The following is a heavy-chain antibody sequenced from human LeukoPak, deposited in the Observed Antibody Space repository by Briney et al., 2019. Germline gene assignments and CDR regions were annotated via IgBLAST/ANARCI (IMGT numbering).Heavy chain of an antibody. D-gene: IGHD3-10*01. CDR1: GYTFTNYY. Sequence: GASVKVSCKASGYTFTNYYMHWVRQAPGQGLEWMGIINPSGGSTSYAQKFQGRVTMTRDMSTSTVYMELSSLRSEDTAVYYCAREGYGSGSYYNQPFDPWGQGTLVTVSS. J-gene: IGHJ5*02. CDR2: INPSGGST. CDR3: AREGYGSGSYYNQPFDP. V-gene: IGHV1-46*01.